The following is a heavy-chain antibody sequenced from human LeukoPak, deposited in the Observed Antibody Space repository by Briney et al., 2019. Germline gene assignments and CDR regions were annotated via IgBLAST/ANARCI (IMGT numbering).Heavy chain of an antibody. Sequence: PGGSLRLSCAASRFTVSSNYMSWVRQAPGKGLECVSGINWNGGSTGYADPVKGRFTISRDNAKNSLSLQMNSLRVEDTALYYCARGGISIFGVVIYMDVWGKGTTVTVSS. CDR2: INWNGGST. V-gene: IGHV3-20*04. J-gene: IGHJ6*03. D-gene: IGHD3-3*01. CDR1: RFTVSSNY. CDR3: ARGGISIFGVVIYMDV.